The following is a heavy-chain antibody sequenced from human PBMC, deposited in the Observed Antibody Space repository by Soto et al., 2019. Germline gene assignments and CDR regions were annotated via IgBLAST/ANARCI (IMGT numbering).Heavy chain of an antibody. J-gene: IGHJ4*02. D-gene: IGHD2-15*01. CDR2: LWYDGNRK. CDR3: AKENTPPYFDS. V-gene: IGHV3-33*03. CDR1: GFSLNDFG. Sequence: GGSLRLSCATSGFSLNDFGIHWVRLAPGKGLEWVSHLWYDGNRKNYADSVKGRFTVSRDSSKNTVYLHMDSLRVEDTAVYYCAKENTPPYFDSWVQGALVTVSS.